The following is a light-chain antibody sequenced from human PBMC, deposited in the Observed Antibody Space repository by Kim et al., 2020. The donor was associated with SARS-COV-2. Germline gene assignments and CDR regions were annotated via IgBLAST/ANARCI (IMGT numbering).Light chain of an antibody. Sequence: ETVLTQSPGSLSLSPGEKATLSCTASQSVSSNYLAWYQQKPGQAPRLLIYGASNRATGIPDRFSGSGSGTDFTLTISGLEPEDFAMYFCQQRSSSPQTFGQGTKVDIK. V-gene: IGKV3-20*01. CDR2: GAS. J-gene: IGKJ1*01. CDR3: QQRSSSPQT. CDR1: QSVSSNY.